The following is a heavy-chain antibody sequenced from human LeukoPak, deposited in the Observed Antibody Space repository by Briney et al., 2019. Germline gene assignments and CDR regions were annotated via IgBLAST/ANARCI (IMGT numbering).Heavy chain of an antibody. CDR3: ARNLGYCSGGSCFSAFDY. D-gene: IGHD2-15*01. CDR2: TSYRPKWYN. Sequence: SQTLSLTCAISGDSVSNNYPAWDWSRQSPSRGLEWVGRTSYRPKWYNDYAVSVKSRITINPDTHKNQYSLQLSSVSPEDTPVYYCARNLGYCSGGSCFSAFDYWGQGTLVTVSS. CDR1: GDSVSNNYPA. J-gene: IGHJ4*02. V-gene: IGHV6-1*01.